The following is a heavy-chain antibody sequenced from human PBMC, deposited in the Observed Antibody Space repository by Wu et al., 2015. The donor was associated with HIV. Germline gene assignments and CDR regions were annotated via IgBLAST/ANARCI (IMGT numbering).Heavy chain of an antibody. Sequence: QVQLVQSGAEVKQPGSSVKVSCKSSGGSFNNFAISWVRQAPGQGLEWLGGLTLIFGTSIYAQNFQGRVSITTGEATNTAYMDLSRLRSEDTAVYYCAREGEEKNSDRSGYYAYLQIWGQGSQITVSS. J-gene: IGHJ1*01. V-gene: IGHV1-69*05. CDR2: LTLIFGTS. CDR3: AREGEEKNSDRSGYYAYLQI. CDR1: GGSFNNFA. D-gene: IGHD3-22*01.